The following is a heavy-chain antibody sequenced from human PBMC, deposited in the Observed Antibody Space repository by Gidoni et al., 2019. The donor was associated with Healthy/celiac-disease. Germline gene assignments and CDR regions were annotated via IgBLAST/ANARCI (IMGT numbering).Heavy chain of an antibody. CDR2: ISYDGSTK. J-gene: IGHJ4*02. D-gene: IGHD4-17*01. V-gene: IGHV3-30-3*01. CDR3: TSGPSFPTVVMDY. CDR1: GFTFSSYA. Sequence: QVQPVESGGGVVQPGRSQRRSCAASGFTFSSYAMHWVRQAQGKGLACVAVISYDGSTKYYSASVNLRVTIPTDNSKHTLYLQMTRLRAEYSAVYYCTSGPSFPTVVMDYWGQGTLVTVSS.